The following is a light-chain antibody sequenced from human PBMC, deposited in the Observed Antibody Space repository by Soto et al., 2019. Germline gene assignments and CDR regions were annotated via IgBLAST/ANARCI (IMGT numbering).Light chain of an antibody. Sequence: NFMLTQPHSVSESPGKTVTISCTRSSGSIASNYVQWYQQRPGSAPTPVIYEDSQRPSGVPDRFSGSIDSSSNSASLTISRLQTEDEADYYCQSFDATNVVFGGGTQLTVL. V-gene: IGLV6-57*04. CDR3: QSFDATNVV. J-gene: IGLJ2*01. CDR2: EDS. CDR1: SGSIASNY.